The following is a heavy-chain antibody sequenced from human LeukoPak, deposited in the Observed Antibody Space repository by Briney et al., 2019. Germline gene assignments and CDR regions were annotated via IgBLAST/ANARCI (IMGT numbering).Heavy chain of an antibody. Sequence: PGGSLRLSCAVSGFTVGSIHMAWVRQTPGKGLEWVSVIYNGDNTYYPDSVRGRFTISRDNSKNTLYLQMNSLRAEDTAVYFCATRAEGYYYGSGSYYGMDVWGQGTTVTVSS. CDR2: IYNGDNT. J-gene: IGHJ6*02. V-gene: IGHV3-66*01. D-gene: IGHD3-10*01. CDR1: GFTVGSIH. CDR3: ATRAEGYYYGSGSYYGMDV.